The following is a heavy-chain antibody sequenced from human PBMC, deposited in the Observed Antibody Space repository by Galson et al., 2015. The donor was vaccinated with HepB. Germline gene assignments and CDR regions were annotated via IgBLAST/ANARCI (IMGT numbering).Heavy chain of an antibody. V-gene: IGHV3-64D*06. CDR2: ISSNGGST. CDR1: GFTFSSYA. Sequence: SLRLSCAASGFTFSSYAMHWVRQAPGKGLEYVSAISSNGGSTYYADSVKGRFTISRDNSKNTLYLQMSSLRAEDTAVYYCAKVRPGDYGGKGSWYFDLWGRGTLVTVSS. D-gene: IGHD4-23*01. CDR3: AKVRPGDYGGKGSWYFDL. J-gene: IGHJ2*01.